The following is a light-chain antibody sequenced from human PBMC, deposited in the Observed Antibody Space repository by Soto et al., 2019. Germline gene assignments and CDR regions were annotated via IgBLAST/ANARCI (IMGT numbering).Light chain of an antibody. J-gene: IGKJ2*01. Sequence: EIVMTQSPDTLSVSPGERAALSCRTSQSVSRDLAWYQQKPGQAPGLLIYGASTRATGIPARFSGSGSGTESTLTISSLQSEDFAVYYCHHYSNWPPYTFGQGTKLEI. V-gene: IGKV3D-15*01. CDR2: GAS. CDR1: QSVSRD. CDR3: HHYSNWPPYT.